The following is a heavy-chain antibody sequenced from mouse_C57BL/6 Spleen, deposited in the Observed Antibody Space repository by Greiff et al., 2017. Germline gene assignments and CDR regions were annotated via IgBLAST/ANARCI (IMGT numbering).Heavy chain of an antibody. CDR1: GYTFTSYW. J-gene: IGHJ2*01. CDR2: IDPSDSYT. CDR3: ARLDYDEGYYFDY. D-gene: IGHD2-4*01. V-gene: IGHV1-59*01. Sequence: QVQLQQPGAELVRPGTSVKLSCKASGYTFTSYWMHWVKQRPGQGLEWIGVIDPSDSYTNYNQKFKGKATLTVDTSSSTAYMQLSSLTSEDSAVYYCARLDYDEGYYFDYWGQGTTLTVSS.